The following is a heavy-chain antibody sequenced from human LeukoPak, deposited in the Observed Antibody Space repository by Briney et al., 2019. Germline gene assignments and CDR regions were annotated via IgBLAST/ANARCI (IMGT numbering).Heavy chain of an antibody. CDR3: ARVGGWNDLVY. CDR1: GGSISPYY. Sequence: SETLSLTCTVSGGSISPYYWSWIRQTPGKGLEWIGYILYSGTTTNYNPSLKSRVTISVDTSKNQFSLKLSSVTAADTAVYYCARVGGWNDLVYWGQGTLVTVSS. D-gene: IGHD1-1*01. V-gene: IGHV4-59*01. J-gene: IGHJ4*02. CDR2: ILYSGTTT.